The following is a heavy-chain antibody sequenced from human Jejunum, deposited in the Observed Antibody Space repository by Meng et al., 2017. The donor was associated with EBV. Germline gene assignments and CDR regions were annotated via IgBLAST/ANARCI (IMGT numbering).Heavy chain of an antibody. V-gene: IGHV2-5*02. CDR3: ARRVHIYGDWDVGWFDP. Sequence: INLKEAAPTFVPPTPTLTLTFTFSGFSLSASGLGGGLIRQPPGKALEWLVLIYWDDDKRYSSPLRSRPTITKDTSKNQVVLTMPNMDPVETATYYCARRVHIYGDWDVGWFDPWGQGTLVTVSS. D-gene: IGHD4-17*01. CDR2: IYWDDDK. J-gene: IGHJ5*02. CDR1: GFSLSASGLG.